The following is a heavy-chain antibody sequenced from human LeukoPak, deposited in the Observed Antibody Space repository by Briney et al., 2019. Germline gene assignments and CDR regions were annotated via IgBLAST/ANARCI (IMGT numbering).Heavy chain of an antibody. V-gene: IGHV4-59*08. CDR3: GRHRNCYDN. D-gene: IGHD3-22*01. CDR1: GASINNKF. J-gene: IGHJ4*02. Sequence: SETLSLTCTVSGASINNKFWTWIRQPPGKGLEWIGYIYSSGSANYNSSLKSRVIISGDTSKNQISLNLTSVTAADTAVYFCGRHRNCYDNWGQGTLVTVSS. CDR2: IYSSGSA.